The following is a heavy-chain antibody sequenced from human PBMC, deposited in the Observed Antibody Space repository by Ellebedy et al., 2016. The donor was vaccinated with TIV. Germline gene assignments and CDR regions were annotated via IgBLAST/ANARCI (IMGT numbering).Heavy chain of an antibody. D-gene: IGHD1-26*01. J-gene: IGHJ4*02. CDR3: ARWELDSATYYYLDQ. Sequence: PGGSLRLSCAASGFTFSTYWMTWVCQAPGKGLEWVANIKQDGSSKYYVDSVKGRFTISRDNAKNSLYLQMNSLRAEDTAVYYCARWELDSATYYYLDQWGQGTLVTVSS. V-gene: IGHV3-7*01. CDR2: IKQDGSSK. CDR1: GFTFSTYW.